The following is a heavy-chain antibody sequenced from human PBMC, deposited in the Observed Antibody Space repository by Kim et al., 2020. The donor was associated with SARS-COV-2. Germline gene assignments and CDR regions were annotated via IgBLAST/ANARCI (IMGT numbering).Heavy chain of an antibody. V-gene: IGHV1-69*13. CDR3: ARAPITMVRGVIRICFGFDI. CDR2: IIPIFGTA. J-gene: IGHJ3*02. Sequence: SVKVSCKASGGTFSSYAISWVRQAPGQGLEWMGGIIPIFGTANYAQKFQGRVTITADESTSTAYMELSSLRSEDTAVYYCARAPITMVRGVIRICFGFDIWGQGTMVTVSS. D-gene: IGHD3-10*01. CDR1: GGTFSSYA.